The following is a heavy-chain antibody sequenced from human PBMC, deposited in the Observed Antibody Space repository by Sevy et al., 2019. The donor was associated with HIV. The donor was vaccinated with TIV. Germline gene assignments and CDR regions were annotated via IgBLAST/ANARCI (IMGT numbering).Heavy chain of an antibody. CDR2: INHSGST. V-gene: IGHV4-34*01. CDR1: GGSFSGYY. J-gene: IGHJ6*02. CDR3: ARGGGIVVVPAAIPGGMDV. D-gene: IGHD2-2*01. Sequence: SETLSLTCAVYGGSFSGYYWSWIRQPPGKGLEWIGEINHSGSTNYNPSLKSRVTISVDTSKNQFSLKLSSVTAADTAVYYCARGGGIVVVPAAIPGGMDVWGQWTTVTVSS.